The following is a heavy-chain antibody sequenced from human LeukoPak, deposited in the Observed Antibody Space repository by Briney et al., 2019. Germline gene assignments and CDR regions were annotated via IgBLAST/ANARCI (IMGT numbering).Heavy chain of an antibody. Sequence: SETLSLTCTVSGGSISSSSYYWGWIRQPPGKGLEWIGSIYYSGSTYYNPSLKSRVTISVDTSKNQFSLKLSSVTAADTAVYYRAARGSGYYTVYVYWGQGTLVTVSS. CDR1: GGSISSSSYY. CDR2: IYYSGST. CDR3: AARGSGYYTVYVY. V-gene: IGHV4-39*01. D-gene: IGHD3-22*01. J-gene: IGHJ4*02.